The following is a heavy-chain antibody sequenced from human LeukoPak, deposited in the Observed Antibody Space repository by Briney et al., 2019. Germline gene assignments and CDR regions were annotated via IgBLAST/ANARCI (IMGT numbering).Heavy chain of an antibody. Sequence: GGSLRLSCAASGFIFSSYWMTWVRQAPGKGLEWVANVKYDGSDEYYVDSVKGRFTISRDNAKNSLYLQMNSLRAEDTAVCYCARSSGWRSEFDYWGQGTLVTVSS. D-gene: IGHD6-19*01. CDR3: ARSSGWRSEFDY. CDR1: GFIFSSYW. V-gene: IGHV3-7*01. CDR2: VKYDGSDE. J-gene: IGHJ4*02.